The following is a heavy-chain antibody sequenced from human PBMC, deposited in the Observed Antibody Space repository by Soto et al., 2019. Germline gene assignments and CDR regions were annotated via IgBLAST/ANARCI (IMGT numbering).Heavy chain of an antibody. CDR1: GFTFSSYS. V-gene: IGHV3-21*01. Sequence: EVQLVESGGGLVKPGGSLRLSCAASGFTFSSYSMHWVRQAPGKGLEWVSSISSSSSYIYYADSVKGRFTISRDNAKNSLYLQMNSLRAEDTAVYYCAREEEEAGFLFDYWGQGTLVTVSS. D-gene: IGHD6-13*01. J-gene: IGHJ4*02. CDR2: ISSSSSYI. CDR3: AREEEEAGFLFDY.